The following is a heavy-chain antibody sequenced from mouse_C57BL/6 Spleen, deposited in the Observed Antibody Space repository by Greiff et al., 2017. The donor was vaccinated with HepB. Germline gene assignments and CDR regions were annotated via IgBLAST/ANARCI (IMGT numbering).Heavy chain of an antibody. D-gene: IGHD2-3*01. Sequence: QVQLQQSGAELVRPGTSVKVSCKASGYAFTNYLIEWVKQRPGQGLEWIGVINPGSGGTKYNEKFKGKATLTADKSSSTAYMQLSSLTSEDSAVYFCARYKYDHYAMDYWGQGTSVTVSS. J-gene: IGHJ4*01. CDR2: INPGSGGT. CDR3: ARYKYDHYAMDY. CDR1: GYAFTNYL. V-gene: IGHV1-54*01.